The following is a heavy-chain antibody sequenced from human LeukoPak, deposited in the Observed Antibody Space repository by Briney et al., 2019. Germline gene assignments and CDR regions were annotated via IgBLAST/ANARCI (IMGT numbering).Heavy chain of an antibody. D-gene: IGHD6-19*01. CDR1: GVSISSYY. CDR3: ARGGWYVDY. CDR2: IYYSGST. Sequence: PSETLSLTRTVSGVSISSYYWRWIRQPPGERLEWRGYIYYSGSTNYNPSLKSRVTISVDTSKHQFSLQLSSVTAADTAVDSCARGGWYVDYWGQGTLVTVSS. J-gene: IGHJ4*02. V-gene: IGHV4-59*01.